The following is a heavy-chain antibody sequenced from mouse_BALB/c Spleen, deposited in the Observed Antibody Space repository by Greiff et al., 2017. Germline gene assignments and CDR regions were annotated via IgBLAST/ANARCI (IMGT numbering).Heavy chain of an antibody. J-gene: IGHJ4*01. D-gene: IGHD2-2*01. CDR2: ISYDGSN. CDR3: AKYGYDVGAMDY. CDR1: GYSITSGYY. Sequence: VQLKESGPGLVKPSQSLSLTCSVTGYSITSGYYWNWIRQFPGNKLEWMGYISYDGSNNYNPSLKNRISITRDTSKNQFFLKLNSVTTEDTATYYCAKYGYDVGAMDYWGQGTSVTVSS. V-gene: IGHV3-6*02.